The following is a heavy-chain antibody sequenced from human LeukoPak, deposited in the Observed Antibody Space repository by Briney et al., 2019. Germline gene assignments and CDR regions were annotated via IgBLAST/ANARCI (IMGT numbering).Heavy chain of an antibody. V-gene: IGHV3-33*01. CDR1: GFTFSSYG. CDR3: ARGPYYDFWSGYYTDY. J-gene: IGHJ4*02. D-gene: IGHD3-3*01. CDR2: IWYDGSNK. Sequence: PGGSLRLSCAASGFTFSSYGMHWVRQAPGKGLEWVAVIWYDGSNKYYADSVKGRFTISRDNSKNTLHLQMNSLRAEDTAVYYCARGPYYDFWSGYYTDYWGQGTLVTVSS.